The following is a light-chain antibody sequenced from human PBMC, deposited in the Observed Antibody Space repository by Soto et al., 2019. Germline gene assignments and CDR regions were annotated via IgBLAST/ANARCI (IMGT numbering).Light chain of an antibody. CDR1: QTISSW. CDR2: KAS. J-gene: IGKJ4*01. Sequence: DIQMTQSPSTLSASVGDRVTITCRASQTISSWLAWYQQRPGKAPNLLIYKASTLQSGVPSRFSGSGSGTEFSRTISSLQPDDFATYYCQQYNTYPLTFGGGTTVEIK. V-gene: IGKV1-5*03. CDR3: QQYNTYPLT.